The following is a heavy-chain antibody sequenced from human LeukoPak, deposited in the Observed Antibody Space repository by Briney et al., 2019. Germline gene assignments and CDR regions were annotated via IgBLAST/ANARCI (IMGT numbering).Heavy chain of an antibody. D-gene: IGHD5-12*01. CDR1: GYTFTGYY. V-gene: IGHV1-69*04. CDR3: ARDLEPIVATILGSYYGMDV. Sequence: ASVKVSCKASGYTFTGYYMHWVRQAPGQGLEWMGRIIPILGIANYAQKFQGRVTITADKSTSTAYMELSSLRSEDTAVYYCARDLEPIVATILGSYYGMDVWGQGTTVTVSS. J-gene: IGHJ6*02. CDR2: IIPILGIA.